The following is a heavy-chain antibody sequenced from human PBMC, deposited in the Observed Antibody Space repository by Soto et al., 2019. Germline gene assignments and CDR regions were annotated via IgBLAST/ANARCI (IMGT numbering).Heavy chain of an antibody. D-gene: IGHD3-22*01. Sequence: PSETLSLTCTVSGGSISSYYWSWIRQPPGKGLEWIGSIYYSGSTYYNPSLKSRVTISVDTSKNQFSLKLSSVTAADTAVYYCARQASSSSPYYYDSSGYYSDYWGQGTLVTVSS. J-gene: IGHJ4*02. CDR2: IYYSGST. CDR3: ARQASSSSPYYYDSSGYYSDY. CDR1: GGSISSYY. V-gene: IGHV4-59*05.